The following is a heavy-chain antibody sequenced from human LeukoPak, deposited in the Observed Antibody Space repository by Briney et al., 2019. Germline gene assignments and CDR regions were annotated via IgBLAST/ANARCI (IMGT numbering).Heavy chain of an antibody. CDR1: GFAVSSNY. D-gene: IGHD3-22*01. V-gene: IGHV3-53*01. J-gene: IGHJ3*02. CDR2: IYSGGGT. CDR3: ARGGRYYESSGYYHDAFDI. Sequence: GGSLRLSRAASGFAVSSNYMSWVRQAPGKGLEWVSVIYSGGGTYYANSVKGRFTISRDNSKNTLYLQMNSLRAEDTAVYYCARGGRYYESSGYYHDAFDIWGQGTMVTVSS.